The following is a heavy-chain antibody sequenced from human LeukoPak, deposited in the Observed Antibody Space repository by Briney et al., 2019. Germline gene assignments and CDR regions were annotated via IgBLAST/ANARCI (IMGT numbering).Heavy chain of an antibody. CDR2: IYYSGST. J-gene: IGHJ5*02. V-gene: IGHV4-31*03. CDR3: ARVRVRFSWLDP. Sequence: SETLSLTCTVSGGSISSGGYYWSWIRQHPGKGLEWIGYIYYSGSTYYNPSLKSRVTISVDTSKNQFSLKLSSMTAADTAVYYCARVRVRFSWLDPWGQGTLVTVSS. D-gene: IGHD3-3*01. CDR1: GGSISSGGYY.